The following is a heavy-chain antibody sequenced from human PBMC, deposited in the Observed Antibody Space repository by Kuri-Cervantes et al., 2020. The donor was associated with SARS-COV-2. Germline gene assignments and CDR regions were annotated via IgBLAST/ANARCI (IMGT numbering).Heavy chain of an antibody. Sequence: GGSLRLSCAASGFTFSSYWMSWVRQAPGKGLEWVANIKQDGSEKDYVDSVKGRFTISRDNAKNSLYLQMNSLRAEDTAVYYCARIPGYSSGWVAFDIWGQGTMVTVSS. CDR2: IKQDGSEK. V-gene: IGHV3-7*04. CDR1: GFTFSSYW. J-gene: IGHJ3*02. D-gene: IGHD6-19*01. CDR3: ARIPGYSSGWVAFDI.